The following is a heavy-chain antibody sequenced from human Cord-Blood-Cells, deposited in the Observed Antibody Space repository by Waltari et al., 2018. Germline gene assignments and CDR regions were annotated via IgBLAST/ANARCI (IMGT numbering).Heavy chain of an antibody. CDR3: ATSSGWYAFDI. J-gene: IGHJ3*02. D-gene: IGHD6-19*01. CDR2: IYTSGST. CDR1: GGPISRYY. V-gene: IGHV4-4*07. Sequence: QVQLQESGPGLVKPSETLSLTCTVPGGPISRYYWSWIRQHAGKGLEWIGRIYTSGSTNYNPSLKSRVTMSVDTSKNQFSLKLSSVTAADTTVYYCATSSGWYAFDIWGQGTMVTVSS.